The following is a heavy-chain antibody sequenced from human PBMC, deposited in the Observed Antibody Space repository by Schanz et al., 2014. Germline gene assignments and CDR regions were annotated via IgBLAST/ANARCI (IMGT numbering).Heavy chain of an antibody. D-gene: IGHD3-10*01. CDR1: GFSIRNHD. Sequence: EEQLLQSGGGLVQPGGSLRLSCAASGFSIRNHDMHWVRQATGAGLEWVSAIGTAGDTFYLDSVKGRFTMSRDNSKNTLYLQMNSLRAEDTAVYYCARANYRRKINFDYWGRGTLVTVSS. J-gene: IGHJ4*02. V-gene: IGHV3-13*04. CDR3: ARANYRRKINFDY. CDR2: IGTAGDT.